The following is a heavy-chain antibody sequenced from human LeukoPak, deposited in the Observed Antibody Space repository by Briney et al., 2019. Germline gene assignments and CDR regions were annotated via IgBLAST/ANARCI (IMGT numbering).Heavy chain of an antibody. CDR1: GYTLTELS. V-gene: IGHV1-24*01. CDR2: FDPEDGET. D-gene: IGHD3-3*01. J-gene: IGHJ4*02. CDR3: ATGGSHYDFWSGYWY. Sequence: ASVKVSCKVSGYTLTELSMHWVRQAPGKGLEWMGGFDPEDGETIYAQKFQGRVTMTEDTSTDTAYMELSSLRSEDTAVYYCATGGSHYDFWSGYWYWGQGTLVTVSS.